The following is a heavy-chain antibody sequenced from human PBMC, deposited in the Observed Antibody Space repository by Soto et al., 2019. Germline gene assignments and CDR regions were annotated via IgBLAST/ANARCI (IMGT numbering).Heavy chain of an antibody. D-gene: IGHD3-16*02. Sequence: ASVKVSCKVSGYTLTELSMHWVRQAPGKGLEWMGGLDPEDGETSYAQKFQGRVTFTEDTPTGTAYMDLSSLRSEDTAVYYCARYRTTVPVAFDVWGQGTMVTVSS. CDR1: GYTLTELS. V-gene: IGHV1-24*01. CDR2: LDPEDGET. J-gene: IGHJ3*01. CDR3: ARYRTTVPVAFDV.